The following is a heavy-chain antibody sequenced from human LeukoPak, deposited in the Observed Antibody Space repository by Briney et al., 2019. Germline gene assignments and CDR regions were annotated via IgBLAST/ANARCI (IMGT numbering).Heavy chain of an antibody. V-gene: IGHV3-74*01. CDR1: GFTFSTYC. CDR3: AKHKENYGDSCLDDY. D-gene: IGHD4-17*01. Sequence: GGSLRLSCAASGFTFSTYCMHWVRQAPGKGPMWVSRICPDGTVTNYADSVKARFIISRDNARNTVYLQMNSLRAEDTAVYYCAKHKENYGDSCLDDYWGQGTLVTVSS. J-gene: IGHJ4*02. CDR2: ICPDGTVT.